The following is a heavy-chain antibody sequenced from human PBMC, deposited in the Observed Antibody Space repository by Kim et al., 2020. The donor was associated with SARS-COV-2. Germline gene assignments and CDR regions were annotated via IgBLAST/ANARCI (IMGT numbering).Heavy chain of an antibody. CDR2: VYYTGST. CDR3: ARQYCTGGSCYHYYGMDI. V-gene: IGHV4-59*01. D-gene: IGHD2-15*01. CDR1: GDSISSYY. J-gene: IGHJ6*02. Sequence: SETLSLTCTVSGDSISSYYWSWIRQPPGKRLEWIGYVYYTGSTNYNPSLKSRVTISVDTSKNQFSLKLSSVTAADTAVYYCARQYCTGGSCYHYYGMDIWGQGTTVTVSS.